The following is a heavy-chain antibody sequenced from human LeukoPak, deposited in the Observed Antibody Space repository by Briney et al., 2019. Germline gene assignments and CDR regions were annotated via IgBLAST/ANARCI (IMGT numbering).Heavy chain of an antibody. D-gene: IGHD6-13*01. CDR2: VWHDGSQK. J-gene: IGHJ6*03. V-gene: IGHV3-33*01. CDR3: ARGVSSNWEDHHYMDV. CDR1: GFSFSTYG. Sequence: PGGSLRLSCVASGFSFSTYGMHWARQAPGKGLEWVAVVWHDGSQKYYPDSVRGRFTISRDNSKNTVYLQLNSLRAADTSVYYCARGVSSNWEDHHYMDVWGTGTTVTVSS.